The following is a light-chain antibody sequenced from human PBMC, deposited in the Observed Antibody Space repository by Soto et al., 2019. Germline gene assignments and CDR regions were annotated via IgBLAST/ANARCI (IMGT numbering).Light chain of an antibody. CDR3: QQYNSWPQT. CDR2: GAS. CDR1: QSVSSN. V-gene: IGKV3-15*01. Sequence: ILLTQSPVTLSVSPGERATLSCRASQSVSSNLAWYQQKAGQAPRLLIYGASTRATTIPARFSGSGSGTELTLTISSLQSEDFAVYYCQQYNSWPQTFGQGTKVEIK. J-gene: IGKJ1*01.